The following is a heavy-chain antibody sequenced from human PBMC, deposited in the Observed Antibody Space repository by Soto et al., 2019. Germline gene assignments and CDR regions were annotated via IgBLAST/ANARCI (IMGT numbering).Heavy chain of an antibody. CDR1: GFTFSSYS. J-gene: IGHJ4*02. CDR3: ARDDYGDYSLDY. D-gene: IGHD4-17*01. V-gene: IGHV3-21*01. Sequence: GGSLRLSCAASGFTFSSYSMNWVRQAPGKGLEWVSSISSSSSYIYYADSVKGRFTISRDNAKNSLDLQMNSLRAEDTAVYYWARDDYGDYSLDYWGQGTLVTVSS. CDR2: ISSSSSYI.